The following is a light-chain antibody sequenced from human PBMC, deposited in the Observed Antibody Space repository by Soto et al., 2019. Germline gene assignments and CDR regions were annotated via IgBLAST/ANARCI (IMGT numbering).Light chain of an antibody. Sequence: QSVLTQPRSVSGSPGQSVTISCTGSSGDVGNSHYISWYQQYPGKAPKVIIYDVSKRPSGVPDRFSGSRSGNTASLTISGLRAEDEADYYCCSYAGGYSYVFGIGTKVTVL. J-gene: IGLJ1*01. CDR2: DVS. CDR3: CSYAGGYSYV. CDR1: SGDVGNSHY. V-gene: IGLV2-11*01.